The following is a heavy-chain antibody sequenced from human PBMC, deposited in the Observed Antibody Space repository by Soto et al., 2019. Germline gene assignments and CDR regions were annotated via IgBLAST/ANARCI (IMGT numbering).Heavy chain of an antibody. CDR2: TYYRSKWYN. D-gene: IGHD3-3*01. CDR1: GDSVSSNSAA. Sequence: TLSLTCAISGDSVSSNSAAWNWIRQSPSRSLEWLGRTYYRSKWYNDYAVSVKSRITINPDTSKNQFSLQLNSVTPEDTAVYYCARELFGVVIISYYYYMDVWGKGTTVTVSS. V-gene: IGHV6-1*01. CDR3: ARELFGVVIISYYYYMDV. J-gene: IGHJ6*03.